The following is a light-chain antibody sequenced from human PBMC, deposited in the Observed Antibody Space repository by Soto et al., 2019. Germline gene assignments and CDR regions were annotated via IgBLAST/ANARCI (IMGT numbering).Light chain of an antibody. J-gene: IGLJ3*02. CDR1: NSDVGGYDR. V-gene: IGLV2-14*01. CDR3: ISYIPSTTTHWV. Sequence: QSALTQPASVSGSPGQSITISCTGTNSDVGGYDRVSWYQHHPGKALKLLIFEVYNRPSGISDRFSGSKSGDTASLTISGLQAEDEADYYCISYIPSTTTHWVFGGGTKLTVL. CDR2: EVY.